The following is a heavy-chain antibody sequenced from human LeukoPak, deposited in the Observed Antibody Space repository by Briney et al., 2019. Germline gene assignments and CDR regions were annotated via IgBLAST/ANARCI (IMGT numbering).Heavy chain of an antibody. J-gene: IGHJ4*02. CDR1: GFTFSSYS. D-gene: IGHD5-12*01. V-gene: IGHV3-21*01. CDR3: ARVSEWLRFLDY. Sequence: GGSLRLSCAASGFTFSSYSMNWVRQAPGKGLEWVSSISSSSSYIYYADSVKGRFTISRDNAKNSLYLQMNSLRAEDTAVYYCARVSEWLRFLDYWGQGTLVTVSS. CDR2: ISSSSSYI.